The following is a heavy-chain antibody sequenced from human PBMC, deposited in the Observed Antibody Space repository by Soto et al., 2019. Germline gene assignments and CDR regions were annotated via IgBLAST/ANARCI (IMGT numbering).Heavy chain of an antibody. CDR3: TREGI. CDR1: GFTFSDYA. V-gene: IGHV3-48*02. CDR2: IASSGTPI. Sequence: GGSLRLSCAASGFTFSDYAMNWVRQVPGKGLEWISQIASSGTPIYYADSVRGRFTISRDNAENSLYLQMNSLRDEDTAVYFCTREGIWGKETLVTV. J-gene: IGHJ4*02.